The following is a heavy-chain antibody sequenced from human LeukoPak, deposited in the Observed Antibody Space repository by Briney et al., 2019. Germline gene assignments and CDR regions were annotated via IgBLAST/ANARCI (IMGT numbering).Heavy chain of an antibody. J-gene: IGHJ4*02. D-gene: IGHD3-9*01. CDR2: IYSGGST. Sequence: GGSLRLSCAASGFTFSDYSINWVRQAPGKGLEWVSVIYSGGSTYYADSVKGRFTISRDNSKNTLYLQMNSLRAEDTALYYCAKDLLRYFDWLLSALDYWGQGTLVTVSS. V-gene: IGHV3-53*05. CDR1: GFTFSDYS. CDR3: AKDLLRYFDWLLSALDY.